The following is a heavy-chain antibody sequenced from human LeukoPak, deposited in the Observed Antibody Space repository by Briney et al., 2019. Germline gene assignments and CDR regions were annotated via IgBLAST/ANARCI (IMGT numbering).Heavy chain of an antibody. Sequence: PGGSLRLSCAASGFTVSSSSMNWVRLGPGKGLEWVSVISSDGNTYYADSVKGRFPISRDNSRNTLSLQMHGLRADDTAVYYCARGQGQFSSPWQWGPRRKNFYYYGMDVWGQGTTVTVSS. CDR3: ARGQGQFSSPWQWGPRRKNFYYYGMDV. V-gene: IGHV3-66*01. CDR1: GFTVSSSS. D-gene: IGHD6-19*01. CDR2: ISSDGNT. J-gene: IGHJ6*02.